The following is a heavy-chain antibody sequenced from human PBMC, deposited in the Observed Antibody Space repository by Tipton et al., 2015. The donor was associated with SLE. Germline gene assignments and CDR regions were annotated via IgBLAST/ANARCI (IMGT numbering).Heavy chain of an antibody. Sequence: SLRLSCAASRFTFSSYGMHWVRQAPGKGLEWVAVIWYDGSNKYYADSVKGRFAISRDNSKNTLYLQMNSLRAEDTAVYYCAKEADIWGQGTMVTVSS. CDR2: IWYDGSNK. CDR3: AKEADI. V-gene: IGHV3-33*06. J-gene: IGHJ3*02. CDR1: RFTFSSYG.